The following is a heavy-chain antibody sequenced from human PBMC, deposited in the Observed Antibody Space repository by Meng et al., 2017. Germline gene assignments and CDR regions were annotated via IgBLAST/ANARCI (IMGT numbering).Heavy chain of an antibody. V-gene: IGHV1-18*01. CDR1: GYTFTSYG. D-gene: IGHD2-15*01. Sequence: ASVKVSCKASGYTFTSYGISWVRQAPGQGLEWRGWISAYNGNTNYAQKLQGRVTMTTDTSTSTAYMELRSLRSDDTAVYYCARLARYCSGGSCYYYYGMDVWGQGTTVTVSS. CDR3: ARLARYCSGGSCYYYYGMDV. CDR2: ISAYNGNT. J-gene: IGHJ6*02.